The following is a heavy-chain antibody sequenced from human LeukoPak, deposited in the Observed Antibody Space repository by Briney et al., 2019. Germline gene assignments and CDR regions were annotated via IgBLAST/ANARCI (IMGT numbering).Heavy chain of an antibody. CDR1: GFTFSSYA. CDR2: ISYDGSNK. D-gene: IGHD2-2*01. J-gene: IGHJ6*02. Sequence: GGSLRLSCAASGFTFSSYAMHWVRQAPGKGLEGVAVISYDGSNKYYADSVKGRFTISRDNSKNTLYLQMNSLRAEDTAVYYCARDVIVVVPAAKYYYYYGMDVWGQGTTVTVSS. V-gene: IGHV3-30-3*01. CDR3: ARDVIVVVPAAKYYYYYGMDV.